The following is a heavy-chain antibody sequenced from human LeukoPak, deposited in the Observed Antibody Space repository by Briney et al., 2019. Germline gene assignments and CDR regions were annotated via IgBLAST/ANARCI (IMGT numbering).Heavy chain of an antibody. V-gene: IGHV3-9*01. J-gene: IGHJ4*02. CDR3: ARGEGSWYDPHFDY. D-gene: IGHD6-13*01. Sequence: PGGSLRLSCAASGFTFDDYAMYWVRQAPGKGLEWVSSITWNSGSKVYADSVKGRFTISRDNAKNSLYLQMNSLRAEDTAVYYCARGEGSWYDPHFDYWGQGTLVTVSS. CDR1: GFTFDDYA. CDR2: ITWNSGSK.